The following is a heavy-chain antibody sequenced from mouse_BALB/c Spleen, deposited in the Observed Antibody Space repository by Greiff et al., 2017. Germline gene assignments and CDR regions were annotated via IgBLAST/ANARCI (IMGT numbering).Heavy chain of an antibody. CDR2: IWGDGST. CDR1: GFSLSRYS. D-gene: IGHD2-1*01. CDR3: ARNGNYYFDY. J-gene: IGHJ2*01. V-gene: IGHV2-6-4*01. Sequence: VQLQQSGPGLVAPSQSLSITCTVSGFSLSRYSVHWVRQPPGKGLEWLVMIWGDGSTDYNSALKSRLSISKDNSKSQVFLKMNSLQTDDTAMYYCARNGNYYFDYWGQGTTLTVSS.